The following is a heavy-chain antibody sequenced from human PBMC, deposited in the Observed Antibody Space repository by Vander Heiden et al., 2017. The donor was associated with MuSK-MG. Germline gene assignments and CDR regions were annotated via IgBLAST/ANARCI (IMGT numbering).Heavy chain of an antibody. D-gene: IGHD3-16*01. V-gene: IGHV3-21*01. CDR1: GFTFSSYS. Sequence: EVQLVESGGGLVKPGGSLRLSCAASGFTFSSYSMNWVRQAPGKGLEWVSSISSSSSYIYYADSVKGRFTISRDNAKNSLYLQMKSLRAEDTAVYYCARDRSGRLTYFDYWGQGTLVTVSS. CDR2: ISSSSSYI. J-gene: IGHJ4*02. CDR3: ARDRSGRLTYFDY.